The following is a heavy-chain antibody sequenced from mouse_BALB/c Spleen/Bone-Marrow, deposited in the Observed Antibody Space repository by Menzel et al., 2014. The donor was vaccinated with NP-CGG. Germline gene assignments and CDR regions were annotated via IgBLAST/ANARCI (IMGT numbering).Heavy chain of an antibody. CDR3: AREGLSDFFAY. V-gene: IGHV1-9*01. CDR1: GYTFSSYW. Sequence: VQLQESGAELMKPGASVNISCKATGYTFSSYWIEWVKQRPGHGLEWIGDTLPGSNGANYNEKFKGKATFTADTSSNTVYMEIDSLTSEDSAVYYCAREGLSDFFAYWGQGTLVTVSA. J-gene: IGHJ3*01. CDR2: TLPGSNGA. D-gene: IGHD3-1*01.